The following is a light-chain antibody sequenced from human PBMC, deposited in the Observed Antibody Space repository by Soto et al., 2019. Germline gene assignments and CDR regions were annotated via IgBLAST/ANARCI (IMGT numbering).Light chain of an antibody. CDR3: HQYNSWPPGT. Sequence: EIVLTQSPGTLSLSPGARAPLSCRASQSISRSLAWYQQKPGQAPRLLISDASTRATGIPARFSGSGSGTEFTLTISSLQSEDFALYYCHQYNSWPPGTFGQGTKVDIK. CDR2: DAS. J-gene: IGKJ2*01. V-gene: IGKV3-15*01. CDR1: QSISRS.